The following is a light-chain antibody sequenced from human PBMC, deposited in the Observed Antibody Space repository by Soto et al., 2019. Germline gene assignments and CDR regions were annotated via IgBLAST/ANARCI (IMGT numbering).Light chain of an antibody. J-gene: IGLJ3*02. CDR3: QSYDSSLSGWV. Sequence: QAVVTQPPSESGAPGQRVTISCTGSSSNIGAGYDVHWYQQLPGTAPKLLIYGNSNRPSGVPDRFSGSKSGTSASLAITGLQAEDAADYYCQSYDSSLSGWVFGGGTKVTVL. CDR2: GNS. V-gene: IGLV1-40*01. CDR1: SSNIGAGYD.